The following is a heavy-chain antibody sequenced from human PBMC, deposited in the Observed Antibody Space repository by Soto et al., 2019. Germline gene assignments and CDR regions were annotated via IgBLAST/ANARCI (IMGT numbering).Heavy chain of an antibody. V-gene: IGHV4-30-2*01. CDR3: ARVKVGDLFRFNWFFDL. Sequence: ASETLSLTCTVSGGYISSGNFSWTWIRQPPGKGLEWIAYIFHTGSTFYNSSLKPRVSISVDRSKNQFSLKLKSVTETDTAVYYCARVKVGDLFRFNWFFDLWGRGTLVTVS. CDR1: GGYISSGNFS. CDR2: IFHTGST. J-gene: IGHJ2*01. D-gene: IGHD3-3*01.